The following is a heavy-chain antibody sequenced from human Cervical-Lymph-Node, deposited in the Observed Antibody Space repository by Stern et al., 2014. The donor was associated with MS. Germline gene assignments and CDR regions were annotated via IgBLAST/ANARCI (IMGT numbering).Heavy chain of an antibody. J-gene: IGHJ3*02. Sequence: EVQLVESGGGLIQPGGSLRLSCAAPGFTVSNNYMSWVRQAPGKGLEWVSLLYTDDSTYYAGSVTRRFLLSSDRSKNKLFLQMNSLRAEDTAVYYWARAIFGVNTAAMAPDALDTWGQGTMVTVSS. V-gene: IGHV3-53*01. CDR2: LYTDDST. D-gene: IGHD3-3*01. CDR3: ARAIFGVNTAAMAPDALDT. CDR1: GFTVSNNY.